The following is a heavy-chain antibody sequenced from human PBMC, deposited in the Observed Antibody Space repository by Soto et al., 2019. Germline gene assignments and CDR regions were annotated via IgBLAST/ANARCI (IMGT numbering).Heavy chain of an antibody. CDR3: ANGARPTPIGAFDI. J-gene: IGHJ3*02. V-gene: IGHV1-69*01. D-gene: IGHD1-26*01. CDR1: GGTFSSYA. Sequence: QVQLVQSGAEVKKPGSSVKVSCKASGGTFSSYAISWVRQAPGQGLEWMGGIIPIFGTANYAQKFQGRVTITADESTSTVYMELSSLRSEDTAVYYCANGARPTPIGAFDIWGQGTMVTVSS. CDR2: IIPIFGTA.